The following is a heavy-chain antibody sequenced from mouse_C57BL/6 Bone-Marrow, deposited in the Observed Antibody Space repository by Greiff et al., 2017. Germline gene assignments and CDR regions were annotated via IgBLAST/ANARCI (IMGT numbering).Heavy chain of an antibody. J-gene: IGHJ2*01. CDR3: ARGNYRFDY. V-gene: IGHV1-9*01. D-gene: IGHD2-1*01. Sequence: QVQLKESGAELMKPGASVKLSCKATGYTFTGYWIEWVKQRPGHGLEWIGEILPGSGSTNYNQKFKGKSTLTVDKSSSTAYMQLSSLTSEDSAVYYCARGNYRFDYWGQGTTLTVSS. CDR1: GYTFTGYW. CDR2: ILPGSGST.